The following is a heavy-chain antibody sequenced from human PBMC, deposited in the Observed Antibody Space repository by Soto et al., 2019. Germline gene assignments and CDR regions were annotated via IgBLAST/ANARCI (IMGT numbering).Heavy chain of an antibody. CDR2: IRSKANSYAT. Sequence: GGALRLSFTASWVTFSGSAMHWVRQACGKGLEWVGRIRSKANSYATAYAASVKGRFTISRDDSKNTEYLQMNSLKTEDTAVYYCTRADRGGFDYWGQGTLVTVSS. J-gene: IGHJ4*02. CDR3: TRADRGGFDY. V-gene: IGHV3-73*01. D-gene: IGHD3-16*01. CDR1: WVTFSGSA.